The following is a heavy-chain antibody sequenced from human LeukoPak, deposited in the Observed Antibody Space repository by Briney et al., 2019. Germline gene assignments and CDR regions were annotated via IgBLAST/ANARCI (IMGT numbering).Heavy chain of an antibody. CDR1: GFTFSSYW. CDR3: ARDNAPDTAMVTDC. V-gene: IGHV3-7*01. CDR2: IKQDGSEK. Sequence: GGSLRLSCAASGFTFSSYWMSWVRQAPGKGLEWVANIKQDGSEKYYVDSVKGRFTISRDNAKNSLYLQMNSLRAEDTAVYYCARDNAPDTAMVTDCWGQGTLVTVSS. J-gene: IGHJ4*02. D-gene: IGHD5-18*01.